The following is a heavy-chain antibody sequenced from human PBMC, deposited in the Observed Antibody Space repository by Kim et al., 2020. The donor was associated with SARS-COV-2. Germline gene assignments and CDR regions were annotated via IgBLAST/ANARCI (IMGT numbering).Heavy chain of an antibody. CDR3: ARARKVIVLVVYAMGAFDI. V-gene: IGHV4-31*02. D-gene: IGHD2-8*02. Sequence: SRVTISVDTSKNKFSLKLSSVTAADTAVYYCARARKVIVLVVYAMGAFDIWGQGTMVTVSS. J-gene: IGHJ3*02.